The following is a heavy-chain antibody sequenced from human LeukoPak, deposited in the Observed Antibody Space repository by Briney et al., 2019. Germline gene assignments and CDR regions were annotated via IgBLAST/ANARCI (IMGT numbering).Heavy chain of an antibody. CDR2: ISGSSGTI. J-gene: IGHJ6*03. Sequence: GSLRLSCPASGFNLSSYSLNWVRQAPGKGLEWVSYISGSSGTIYYADAVKGRFTIYRDNAKNSLYLQMNSLRAEDTAVYYCARRSEFGVLYYMDVWGKGTTVTVSS. CDR3: ARRSEFGVLYYMDV. CDR1: GFNLSSYS. D-gene: IGHD3-16*01. V-gene: IGHV3-48*01.